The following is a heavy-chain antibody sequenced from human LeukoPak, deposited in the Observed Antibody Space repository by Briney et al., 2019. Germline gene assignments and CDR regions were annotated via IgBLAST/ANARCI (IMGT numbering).Heavy chain of an antibody. V-gene: IGHV1-69*04. Sequence: GASVKVSCKASGGTFSSYPISWVRQAPGQGLEWMGRIIPILGIANYAQKFQGRVTITADKSTSTAYMELSSLRSEDTAVYYCARGSIAAADPIEYWGQGTLVTVSS. D-gene: IGHD6-13*01. CDR2: IIPILGIA. J-gene: IGHJ4*02. CDR3: ARGSIAAADPIEY. CDR1: GGTFSSYP.